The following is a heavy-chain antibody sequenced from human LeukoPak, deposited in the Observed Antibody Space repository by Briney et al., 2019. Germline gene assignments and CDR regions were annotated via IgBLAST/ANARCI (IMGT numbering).Heavy chain of an antibody. D-gene: IGHD1-1*01. Sequence: GGSLRLSCAASGFTFSSFAMHWVRQAPGKGLEWVAVISYDTSNKYYADSVKGRFTISRDNSKNTLYLQMNSLKAEDTAVYYCARGTEGDYWGQGTLVTVSS. J-gene: IGHJ4*02. CDR3: ARGTEGDY. CDR1: GFTFSSFA. V-gene: IGHV3-30-3*01. CDR2: ISYDTSNK.